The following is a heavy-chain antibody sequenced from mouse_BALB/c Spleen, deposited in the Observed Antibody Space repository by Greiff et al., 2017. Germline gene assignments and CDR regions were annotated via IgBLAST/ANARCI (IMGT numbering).Heavy chain of an antibody. CDR1: GFNIKDTY. Sequence: VQLKESGAELVKPGASVKLSCTASGFNIKDTYMHWVKQRPEQGLEWIGRIDPANGNTKYDPKFQGKATITADTSSNTAYLQLSSLTSEDTAVYYCARVLITTVVLDYWGQGTTLTVSS. V-gene: IGHV14-3*02. CDR2: IDPANGNT. CDR3: ARVLITTVVLDY. J-gene: IGHJ2*01. D-gene: IGHD1-1*01.